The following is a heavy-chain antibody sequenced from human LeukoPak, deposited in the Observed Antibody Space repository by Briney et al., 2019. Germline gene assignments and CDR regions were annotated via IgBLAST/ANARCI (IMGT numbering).Heavy chain of an antibody. J-gene: IGHJ4*02. CDR1: GFTFSSYA. CDR2: ISYDGSSK. V-gene: IGHV3-30-3*01. Sequence: GGSLRLSCAASGFTFSSYAMHWVRQAPGKGLEWVAVISYDGSSKYYADSVKGRFTISRDNAKNSLYLQMNSLRAEDTALYYCAKGLGLYSSGWYTQFDYWGQGTLVTVSS. CDR3: AKGLGLYSSGWYTQFDY. D-gene: IGHD6-19*01.